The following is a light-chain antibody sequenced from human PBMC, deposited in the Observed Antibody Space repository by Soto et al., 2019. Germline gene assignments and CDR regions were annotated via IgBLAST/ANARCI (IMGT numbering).Light chain of an antibody. J-gene: IGLJ3*02. CDR2: EVS. V-gene: IGLV2-14*01. Sequence: QSVLTQPASVSGSPGQSITISCTGTSSDVGGYTYVSWYQHHPGKAPKLIIYEVSNRPSGVSNRFSGSKSDNTASLTISGLQAEDEADYYCTSYTSSSTWXFGGGXKLTVL. CDR3: TSYTSSSTWX. CDR1: SSDVGGYTY.